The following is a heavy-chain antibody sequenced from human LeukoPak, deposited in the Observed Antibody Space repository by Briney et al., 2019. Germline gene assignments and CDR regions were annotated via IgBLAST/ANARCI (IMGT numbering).Heavy chain of an antibody. CDR2: IIPIFGTA. Sequence: GSSVKVSCKASGGTFSSYAISWVRQAPGQGLEWMGGIIPIFGTANYAQKFQGRVTITADKSTSTAYMELSSLRSEDTAVYYCARDGYSGYLDAFDIWGQGTMVTVSS. CDR3: ARDGYSGYLDAFDI. D-gene: IGHD5-12*01. V-gene: IGHV1-69*06. J-gene: IGHJ3*02. CDR1: GGTFSSYA.